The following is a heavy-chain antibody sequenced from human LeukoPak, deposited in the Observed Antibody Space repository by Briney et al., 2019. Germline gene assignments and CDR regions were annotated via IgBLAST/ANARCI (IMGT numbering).Heavy chain of an antibody. CDR1: GGSFSGYY. V-gene: IGHV4-34*01. CDR3: ARVAIFKNNWFDP. J-gene: IGHJ5*02. Sequence: SETLSLTCAVYGGSFSGYYWSWIRQPPGKGLEWIGEINHSGSTNYNPSLKSRVTISVDTSKNQFSLKLSSVTAADTAVYYCARVAIFKNNWFDPRGQGTLVAVSS. CDR2: INHSGST. D-gene: IGHD3-9*01.